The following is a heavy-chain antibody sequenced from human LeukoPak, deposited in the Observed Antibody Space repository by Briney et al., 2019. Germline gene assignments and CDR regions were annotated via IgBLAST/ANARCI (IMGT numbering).Heavy chain of an antibody. V-gene: IGHV3-43*02. J-gene: IGHJ4*02. Sequence: GRALRLSCAASGFTFDDYAMHWVRQAPGKGLEWVSLISGDGGSTYYADSVKGRFTISRDNSKNSLYLQMNSLRTEDTALYYCGPFDYWGQGTLVTVSS. CDR3: GPFDY. CDR1: GFTFDDYA. CDR2: ISGDGGST.